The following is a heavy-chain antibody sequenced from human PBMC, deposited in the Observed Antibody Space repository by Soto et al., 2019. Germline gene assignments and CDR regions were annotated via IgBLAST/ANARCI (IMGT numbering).Heavy chain of an antibody. CDR3: ARESIGTMITFDP. CDR1: GFTFSSYW. V-gene: IGHV3-7*01. CDR2: IRQDGNEK. D-gene: IGHD3-16*01. Sequence: PGGSLRLSCAASGFTFSSYWMSWVRQAPGKGLEWVATIRQDGNEKYYVDSVKGRFTISRDNTKNSLVPQMNNLRAEDTAVYNCARESIGTMITFDPWGQGTLVTVSS. J-gene: IGHJ5*02.